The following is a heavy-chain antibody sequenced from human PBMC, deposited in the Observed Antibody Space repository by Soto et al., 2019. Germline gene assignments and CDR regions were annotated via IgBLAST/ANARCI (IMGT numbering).Heavy chain of an antibody. Sequence: QVQLVQSGAEVKKPGSSVKVSCKASGGTFSSYAISWVRQAPGQGLEWMGGIIPIFGTADYAQKFQGRVTITADESTSTAYMELSSLRSEVTAVYYCAGDVGVYDYSPVDYWGQGTLVNVSS. J-gene: IGHJ4*02. V-gene: IGHV1-69*12. CDR3: AGDVGVYDYSPVDY. CDR2: IIPIFGTA. D-gene: IGHD4-4*01. CDR1: GGTFSSYA.